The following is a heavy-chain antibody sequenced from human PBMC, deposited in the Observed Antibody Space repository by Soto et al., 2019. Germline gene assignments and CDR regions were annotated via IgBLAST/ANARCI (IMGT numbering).Heavy chain of an antibody. CDR3: ARGVYNSGVWYHFDY. D-gene: IGHD6-19*01. CDR1: GGSITSNSYY. J-gene: IGHJ4*02. V-gene: IGHV4-39*01. CDR2: IYYAGST. Sequence: QLQLQESGPELVKPSETLSLTCTVSGGSITSNSYYWGWIRQPPGKGLEWIANIYYAGSTYYNPSLKGRAAISVDTSKNQFSLRLSSVTAADSAVYYCARGVYNSGVWYHFDYWGQGTLVTVSS.